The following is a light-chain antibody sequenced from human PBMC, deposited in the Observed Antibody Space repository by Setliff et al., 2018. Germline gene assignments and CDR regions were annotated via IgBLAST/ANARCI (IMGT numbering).Light chain of an antibody. Sequence: QSALTQPPSVSGSPGQSVTISCTGTSSDIGTYNRVSWYQQSPGTAPKLLIYEVTNRPSGVPDRFSGSKSGNTASLTISGLQAEDEAYYYCNSYISSTTLLFGGGTK. V-gene: IGLV2-18*02. J-gene: IGLJ2*01. CDR3: NSYISSTTLL. CDR2: EVT. CDR1: SSDIGTYNR.